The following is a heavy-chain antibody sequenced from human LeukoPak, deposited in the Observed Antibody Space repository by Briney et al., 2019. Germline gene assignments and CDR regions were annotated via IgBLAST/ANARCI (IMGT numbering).Heavy chain of an antibody. CDR2: IYYSGNT. V-gene: IGHV4-39*07. CDR1: GGSITSSSYY. Sequence: SETLSLTCTVSGGSITSSSYYWAWLRQSPGKGLEWFGSIYYSGNTYYNPSLRGRVAISVDTSKNQFSLKLSSVTAADTAVYYCARDDLLHRNWFDPWGQGTLVTVSS. CDR3: ARDDLLHRNWFDP. J-gene: IGHJ5*02. D-gene: IGHD3-22*01.